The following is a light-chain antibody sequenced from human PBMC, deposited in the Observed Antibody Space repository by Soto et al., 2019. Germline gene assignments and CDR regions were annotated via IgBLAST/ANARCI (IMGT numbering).Light chain of an antibody. CDR1: SGDVGTYNL. V-gene: IGLV2-23*01. CDR2: EGT. Sequence: QSVLTQPASLSGSPGQPITISCTGTSGDVGTYNLVSWYQQQPTTAPNLLIYEGTKRPPGVSDRSSGFRSGNTASLTITGLRAEDEADYYCFSYAISSAYVFGTGTKVTVL. CDR3: FSYAISSAYV. J-gene: IGLJ1*01.